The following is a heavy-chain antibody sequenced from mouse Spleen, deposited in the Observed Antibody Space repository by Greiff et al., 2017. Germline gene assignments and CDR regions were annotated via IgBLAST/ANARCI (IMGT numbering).Heavy chain of an antibody. CDR2: IDPSDSET. V-gene: IGHV1-52*01. Sequence: QVQLQQPGAELVRPGSSVKLSCKASGYTFTSYWMHWVKQRPIQGLEWIGNIDPSDSETHYNQKFKDKATLTVDKSSSTAYMQLSSLTSEDSAVYYCARREYGNYDAMDYWGQGTSVTVSS. D-gene: IGHD2-1*01. CDR1: GYTFTSYW. J-gene: IGHJ4*01. CDR3: ARREYGNYDAMDY.